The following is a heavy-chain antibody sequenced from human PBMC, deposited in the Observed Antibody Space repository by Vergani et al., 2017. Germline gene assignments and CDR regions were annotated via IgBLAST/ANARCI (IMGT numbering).Heavy chain of an antibody. D-gene: IGHD2-2*01. CDR3: ANVCSSTSCYGDAFDI. V-gene: IGHV3-23*01. CDR2: ISGQNFRT. CDR1: GFTFTAHG. Sequence: EVQLLESGGGSAQPGESLRLSCVASGFTFTAHGLNWVRQAPGKGLEWVSGISGQNFRTHYADSVKGRFTISRDDSKNTVYLQMNSLRAEDTAVYYCANVCSSTSCYGDAFDIWGQGTMVTVSS. J-gene: IGHJ3*02.